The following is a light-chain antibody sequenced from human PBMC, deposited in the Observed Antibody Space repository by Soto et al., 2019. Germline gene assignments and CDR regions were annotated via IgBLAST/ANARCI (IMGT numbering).Light chain of an antibody. CDR1: SADVGSYNL. J-gene: IGLJ2*01. CDR2: EVS. V-gene: IGLV2-23*02. Sequence: QSALTQPASVSGSPGQSITISCTGTSADVGSYNLVSWYQQHPGKAHKVMIYEVSKRPSGISNRFSGSKSGNTASLTISGLQAEDEADYYCCSYVGTTTFVIFGGGTKVTVL. CDR3: CSYVGTTTFVI.